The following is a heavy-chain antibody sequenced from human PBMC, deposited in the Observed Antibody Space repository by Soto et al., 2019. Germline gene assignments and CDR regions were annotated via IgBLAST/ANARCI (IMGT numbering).Heavy chain of an antibody. Sequence: GGSLRLSCAASGFTVSSNYMSWVRQAPGKGLEWVSVIYSGGSTYYADSVKGRFTISRHNSKNTLYLQMNSLRAEDTATYYCAHSSSWYVEPGYYYYGMDVWGQGTTVTVSS. J-gene: IGHJ6*02. CDR2: IYSGGST. CDR1: GFTVSSNY. CDR3: AHSSSWYVEPGYYYYGMDV. D-gene: IGHD6-13*01. V-gene: IGHV3-53*04.